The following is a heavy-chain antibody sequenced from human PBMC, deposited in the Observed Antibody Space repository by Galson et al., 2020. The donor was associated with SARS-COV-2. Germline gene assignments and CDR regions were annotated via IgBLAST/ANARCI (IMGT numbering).Heavy chain of an antibody. J-gene: IGHJ4*02. V-gene: IGHV3-23*01. CDR1: GFTFTSYS. Sequence: GESLKISCAASGFTFTSYSMSWVRQAPGEGLQWVSSISRTGENTYYADSVKGRFTISRDNSKNMLYLQINSMRPEDTAVYFCAKDRPNWPIDYWGQGTPVTVSS. D-gene: IGHD2-8*01. CDR2: ISRTGENT. CDR3: AKDRPNWPIDY.